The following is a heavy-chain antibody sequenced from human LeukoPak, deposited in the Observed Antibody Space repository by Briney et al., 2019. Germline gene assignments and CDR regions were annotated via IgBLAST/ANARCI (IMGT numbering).Heavy chain of an antibody. Sequence: GGSLRLSCAASGFTFSSYWKSWVRQAPGKGLEWVANIKQDGSEKYYVDSVKGRFTISRDNAKNSLYLQMNSLRAEDTAVYYCARVDRNYVYYGMDVWGQGTTVTVSS. V-gene: IGHV3-7*01. D-gene: IGHD3/OR15-3a*01. CDR3: ARVDRNYVYYGMDV. CDR1: GFTFSSYW. J-gene: IGHJ6*02. CDR2: IKQDGSEK.